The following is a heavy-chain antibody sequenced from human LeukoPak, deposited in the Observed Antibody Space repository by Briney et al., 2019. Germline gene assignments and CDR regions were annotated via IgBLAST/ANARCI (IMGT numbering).Heavy chain of an antibody. D-gene: IGHD1-26*01. Sequence: GGSLRLSCAASGFTFSSYAMSWVRQAPGKGLEWVSTISGSGGSTYYADSVKGRFTISRDNSKNTLYLQMNSLRAEDTAVYYCAKVVGATTRGYFDCRGQGTLVTVSS. V-gene: IGHV3-23*01. CDR3: AKVVGATTRGYFDC. J-gene: IGHJ4*02. CDR2: ISGSGGST. CDR1: GFTFSSYA.